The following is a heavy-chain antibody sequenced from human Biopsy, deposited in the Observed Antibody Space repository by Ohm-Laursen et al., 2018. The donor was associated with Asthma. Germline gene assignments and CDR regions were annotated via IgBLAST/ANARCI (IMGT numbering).Heavy chain of an antibody. J-gene: IGHJ4*02. V-gene: IGHV3-30*03. D-gene: IGHD2-21*01. Sequence: SLRLSCAASRFTFGIHGMRWVRQTPVEGVAFISYDGSSIYYADSVKARFTLSRDNSKNTLSTQMNRLTAEDTPVSYCGREGVDCTHIEDWGQGTLVTVSS. CDR2: ISYDGSSI. CDR3: GREGVDCTHIED. CDR1: RFTFGIHG.